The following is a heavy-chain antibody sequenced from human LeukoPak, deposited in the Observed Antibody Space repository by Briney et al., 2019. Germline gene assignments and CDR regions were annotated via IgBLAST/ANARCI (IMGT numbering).Heavy chain of an antibody. CDR2: IYYSGST. Sequence: SETLSLTCTVSGGSISSSSYSWGWIRQPPGKGLEWIGSIYYSGSTYYNPSLKSRVTISVDTSKNQFSLKLSSVTAADTAVYYCARQWLVLGYYYYGMDVWGQGTTVTVSS. CDR3: ARQWLVLGYYYYGMDV. CDR1: GGSISSSSYS. V-gene: IGHV4-39*01. D-gene: IGHD6-19*01. J-gene: IGHJ6*02.